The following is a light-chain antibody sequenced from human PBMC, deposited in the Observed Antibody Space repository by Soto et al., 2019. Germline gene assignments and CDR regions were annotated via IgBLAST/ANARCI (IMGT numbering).Light chain of an antibody. Sequence: EIVLTQSPATLSLSPGARATLSCRAGQSVSSYLAWYQQKPGQAPRLLIYDASNRATGIPARFSGSGSGTDFTLTLSSLKPEDFSVYYCTPRSPLPWTSGQGTKVEIK. J-gene: IGKJ1*01. CDR1: QSVSSY. CDR2: DAS. CDR3: TPRSPLPWT. V-gene: IGKV3-11*01.